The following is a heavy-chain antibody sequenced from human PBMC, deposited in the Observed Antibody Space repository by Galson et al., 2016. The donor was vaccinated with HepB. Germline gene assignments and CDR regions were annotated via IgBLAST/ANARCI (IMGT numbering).Heavy chain of an antibody. CDR3: AKDLYYYDSSGQSFFDY. D-gene: IGHD3-22*01. Sequence: SLRLSCAASGFIFSSCGMSWVRQAPGKGLEWVSTISDSGSNTHYADSVGGRFTISRDNSKNTLYLQMNSLRAEDTAVYYCAKDLYYYDSSGQSFFDYWGQGTQVTVSS. CDR1: GFIFSSCG. CDR2: ISDSGSNT. J-gene: IGHJ4*02. V-gene: IGHV3-23*01.